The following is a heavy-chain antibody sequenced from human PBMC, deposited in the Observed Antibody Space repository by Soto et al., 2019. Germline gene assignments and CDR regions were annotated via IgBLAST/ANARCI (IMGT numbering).Heavy chain of an antibody. J-gene: IGHJ5*01. V-gene: IGHV1-69*01. Sequence: QVQLVQSGAEVKKPGSSVKVSCKASGGVFRNYAINWVRQAPGQGLEWMGGIIPVFGTADYPQKFQGRVTITADESTTTACMELTSRRTEDTAVYFCARDRWGSYSFDSWGQGTLVTVAS. CDR2: IIPVFGTA. CDR3: ARDRWGSYSFDS. CDR1: GGVFRNYA. D-gene: IGHD1-26*01.